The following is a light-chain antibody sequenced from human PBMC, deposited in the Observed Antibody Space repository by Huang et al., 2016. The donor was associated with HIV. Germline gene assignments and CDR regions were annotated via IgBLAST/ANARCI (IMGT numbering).Light chain of an antibody. CDR2: GAS. V-gene: IGKV3-15*01. Sequence: EVGMTQSPVTLSVSPGERATLSCRASQSINSNVAWYQQKPGQAPRLLIYGASTRATGVPARFSGSGSGTEFSLTINSLQSEDYAVYYCQQYNNWPPLTFGGGTKVEMK. J-gene: IGKJ4*01. CDR3: QQYNNWPPLT. CDR1: QSINSN.